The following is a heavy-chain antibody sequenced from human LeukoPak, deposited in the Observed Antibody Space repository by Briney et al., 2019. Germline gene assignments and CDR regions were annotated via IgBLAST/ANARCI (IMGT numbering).Heavy chain of an antibody. Sequence: GGSLRLSCAASGFTFSGSAMHWVRQASGKGLEWVGRIRSKANSYATAYAASVKGRLTISRDDSKNTAYLQMNSLKTEDTAVYYCHYYDSSGYSRDAFDIWGQGTMVTVSS. V-gene: IGHV3-73*01. CDR1: GFTFSGSA. CDR2: IRSKANSYAT. J-gene: IGHJ3*02. D-gene: IGHD3-22*01. CDR3: HYYDSSGYSRDAFDI.